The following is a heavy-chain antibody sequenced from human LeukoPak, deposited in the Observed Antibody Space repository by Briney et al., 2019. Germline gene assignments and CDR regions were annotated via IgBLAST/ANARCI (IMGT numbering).Heavy chain of an antibody. Sequence: GASVKVSCKASGYTFTSYGISWVRQAPGQGLEWMGWISAYNGNTNYAQKLQGRVTMTTDTSTSTAYMELRSLRSDDTAVYYCARSNRQSLTTVVTTLVHYFDYWGQGTLVTVSS. CDR1: GYTFTSYG. CDR2: ISAYNGNT. J-gene: IGHJ4*02. D-gene: IGHD4-23*01. V-gene: IGHV1-18*01. CDR3: ARSNRQSLTTVVTTLVHYFDY.